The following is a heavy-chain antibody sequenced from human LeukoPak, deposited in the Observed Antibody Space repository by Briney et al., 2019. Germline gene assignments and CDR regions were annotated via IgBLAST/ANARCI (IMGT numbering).Heavy chain of an antibody. Sequence: SETLSLTCAVSGGSFSVHYWSWIRQPPGKGLEWIGEINQSGSTTYNPSLKSRVTVSVDTSKNQFSLKLSSVTAADTAVYYCASGQTYYYDSSGYYYGYWGQGTLVTVSS. D-gene: IGHD3-22*01. CDR1: GGSFSVHY. CDR2: INQSGST. V-gene: IGHV4-34*01. J-gene: IGHJ4*02. CDR3: ASGQTYYYDSSGYYYGY.